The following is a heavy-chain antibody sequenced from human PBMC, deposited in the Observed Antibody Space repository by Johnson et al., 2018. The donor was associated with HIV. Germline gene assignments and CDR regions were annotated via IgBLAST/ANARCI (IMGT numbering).Heavy chain of an antibody. CDR3: AKGGSLTQDAPFDI. V-gene: IGHV3-30*07. CDR2: ISNDGSNK. D-gene: IGHD1-14*01. Sequence: QEKLVESGGGVVQPGRSLRLSCAASGFSFSDFSMHWVRQAPGKGLEWVTVISNDGSNKLYADSVKGRFTISRDIFKNTLYLQMNSLRAEDTAVYYCAKGGSLTQDAPFDIWGQGTMVTVSS. J-gene: IGHJ3*02. CDR1: GFSFSDFS.